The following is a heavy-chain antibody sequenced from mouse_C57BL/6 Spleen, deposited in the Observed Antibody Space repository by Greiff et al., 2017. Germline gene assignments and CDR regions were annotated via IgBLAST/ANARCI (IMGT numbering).Heavy chain of an antibody. J-gene: IGHJ1*03. CDR2: ISGGGGTT. Sequence: EVQLVESGGGLVKPGGSLKLSCAASGFTFSSYTMSWVRQTPEKRLDWVATISGGGGTTSYPDSVTGRFTLSRDNAKNTLYLQMSSLRSEDTASYYCARNYYGSRDWYFDVWGTGTTVTVSS. CDR3: ARNYYGSRDWYFDV. D-gene: IGHD1-1*01. CDR1: GFTFSSYT. V-gene: IGHV5-9*01.